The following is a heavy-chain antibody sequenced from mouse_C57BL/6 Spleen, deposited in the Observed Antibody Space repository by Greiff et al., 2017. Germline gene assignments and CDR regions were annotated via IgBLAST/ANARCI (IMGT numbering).Heavy chain of an antibody. J-gene: IGHJ2*01. D-gene: IGHD1-1*02. Sequence: QVQLQQSGPELVKPGASVKISCKASGYAFSSSWMNWVKQRPGKGLEWIGRIYPGDGDTNYNGKFKGKATLTADKSYSTACMQLSSLTSEDSAVYFCERWGSYGYFDYWGQGTTLTVSS. CDR1: GYAFSSSW. CDR3: ERWGSYGYFDY. V-gene: IGHV1-82*01. CDR2: IYPGDGDT.